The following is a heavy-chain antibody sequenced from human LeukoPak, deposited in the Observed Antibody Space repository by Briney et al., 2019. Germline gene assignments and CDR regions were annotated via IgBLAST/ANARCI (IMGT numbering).Heavy chain of an antibody. J-gene: IGHJ4*02. CDR3: ARVLPLTGTTDY. V-gene: IGHV4-59*10. CDR2: IYTSGST. CDR1: GGSFSGYY. D-gene: IGHD1-1*01. Sequence: SETLSLTCAVYGGSFSGYYWSWIRQPAGKGLEWIGRIYTSGSTNYNPSLKSRVTMSVDTSKNQFSLKLSSVTAADTAVYYCARVLPLTGTTDYWGQGTLVTVSS.